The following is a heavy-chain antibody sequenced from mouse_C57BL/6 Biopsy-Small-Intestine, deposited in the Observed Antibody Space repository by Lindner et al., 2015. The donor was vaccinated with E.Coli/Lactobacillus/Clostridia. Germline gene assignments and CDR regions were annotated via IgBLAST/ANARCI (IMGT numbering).Heavy chain of an antibody. CDR3: TPIYYGAYSFDY. CDR2: IDPENGDT. J-gene: IGHJ2*01. D-gene: IGHD2-13*01. CDR1: GFNIKDDY. V-gene: IGHV14-4*01. Sequence: VQLQESGAELVRPGASVKLSCTASGFNIKDDYIHWLKQRPEQGLEWIGWIDPENGDTEYASKFQGKATITADTSSNTAYLHLSSLTSEDTAVYYCTPIYYGAYSFDYWGQGTTLTVSS.